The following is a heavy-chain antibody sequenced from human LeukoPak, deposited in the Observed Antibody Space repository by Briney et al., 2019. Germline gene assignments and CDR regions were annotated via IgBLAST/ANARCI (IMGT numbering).Heavy chain of an antibody. Sequence: PGGSLRLSCAASGFTFSSYAMSWVRQGPGKGLEWVSAISGSGGSTYYADSVKGRFTISRDNTKNTLYLQMNSLRAEDTAVYYCAKGLVVPALSVVFDYWGQGTLVTVSS. CDR2: ISGSGGST. V-gene: IGHV3-23*01. D-gene: IGHD2-2*01. CDR1: GFTFSSYA. J-gene: IGHJ4*02. CDR3: AKGLVVPALSVVFDY.